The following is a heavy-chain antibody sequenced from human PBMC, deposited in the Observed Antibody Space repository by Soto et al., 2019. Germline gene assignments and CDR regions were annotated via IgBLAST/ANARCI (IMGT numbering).Heavy chain of an antibody. CDR1: GFTFSSYG. V-gene: IGHV3-30*03. CDR3: ARDLSYYDSSGDDY. J-gene: IGHJ4*02. CDR2: ISYDGSNK. Sequence: QVQLVESGGGVVQPGRSLRLSCAASGFTFSSYGMHWVRQAPGKGLEWVAVISYDGSNKYYADSVKGRFTISRDNSKNTLYLQMNSLRAEDTAVYYCARDLSYYDSSGDDYWGQGTLVTVSS. D-gene: IGHD3-22*01.